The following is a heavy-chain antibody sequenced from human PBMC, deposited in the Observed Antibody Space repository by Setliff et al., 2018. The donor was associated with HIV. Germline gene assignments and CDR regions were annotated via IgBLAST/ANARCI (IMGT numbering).Heavy chain of an antibody. CDR3: ARAGYSTGWYTQFDY. CDR1: GYSISSGYY. D-gene: IGHD6-19*01. Sequence: SETLSLTCSVSGYSISSGYYWAWIRQPPGKGLEWIGSVSQSWNTYYNPSLKSRITISIDTSNNQFSLKLTSATAADTAVYYCARAGYSTGWYTQFDYWGQGALVTVSS. V-gene: IGHV4-38-2*02. CDR2: VSQSWNT. J-gene: IGHJ4*02.